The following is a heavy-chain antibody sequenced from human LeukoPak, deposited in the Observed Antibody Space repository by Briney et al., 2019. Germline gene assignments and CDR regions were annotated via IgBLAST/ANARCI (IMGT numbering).Heavy chain of an antibody. Sequence: GGSLRLSCAASGCTFSSYSMNWVRQAPGKGLEWVSSISSSSYIYYADSVKGRFTISRDNAKNSLYLQMNSLRAEDTAVYYCARNTVYSYVTRPYYYYMDVWGKGTTVTVSS. CDR3: ARNTVYSYVTRPYYYYMDV. J-gene: IGHJ6*03. CDR2: ISSSSYI. D-gene: IGHD5-18*01. CDR1: GCTFSSYS. V-gene: IGHV3-21*01.